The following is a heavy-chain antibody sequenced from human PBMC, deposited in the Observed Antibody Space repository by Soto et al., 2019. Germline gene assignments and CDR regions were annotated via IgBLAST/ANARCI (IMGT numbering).Heavy chain of an antibody. CDR3: ARDGGRHSGWIDY. D-gene: IGHD2-15*01. Sequence: QVQLVQSGAEVKKPGSSVKVSCKASGGTFSSYSINWVRQDPGQGLEWMGEIIPIFGTANYAQKFQGRVTITGDESTSTAYMELSSLRSEDTAVYYCARDGGRHSGWIDYWGQGTLVTVSS. CDR1: GGTFSSYS. V-gene: IGHV1-69*01. J-gene: IGHJ4*02. CDR2: IIPIFGTA.